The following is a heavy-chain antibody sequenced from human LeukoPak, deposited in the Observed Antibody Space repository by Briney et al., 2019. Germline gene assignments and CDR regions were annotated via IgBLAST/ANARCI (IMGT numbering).Heavy chain of an antibody. Sequence: ASVKVSCKASGYTFTSYYMHWVRQAPGQGLEWMGIINPSGGSTSYAQKFQGRVTMTRDMSTSTVYMELSSLRSEDTAVYYCARGGGTTVVTPVYYYYMDVWGKGTTVTVSS. CDR1: GYTFTSYY. CDR2: INPSGGST. D-gene: IGHD4-23*01. J-gene: IGHJ6*03. CDR3: ARGGGTTVVTPVYYYYMDV. V-gene: IGHV1-46*01.